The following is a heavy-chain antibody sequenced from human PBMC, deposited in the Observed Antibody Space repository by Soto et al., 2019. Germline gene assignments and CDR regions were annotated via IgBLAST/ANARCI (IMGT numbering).Heavy chain of an antibody. D-gene: IGHD6-13*01. CDR1: GGSISSGGYY. CDR3: AREKGSRQLAAQYYVDV. V-gene: IGHV4-31*03. J-gene: IGHJ6*03. Sequence: SETLSLTCTVSGGSISSGGYYWSWIRQHPGKGLEWIGYIYYSGSTYYNPSLKSRVTISVDTSKNQFSLKLSSVTAADTAVYYCAREKGSRQLAAQYYVDVWGKGTTVTVS. CDR2: IYYSGST.